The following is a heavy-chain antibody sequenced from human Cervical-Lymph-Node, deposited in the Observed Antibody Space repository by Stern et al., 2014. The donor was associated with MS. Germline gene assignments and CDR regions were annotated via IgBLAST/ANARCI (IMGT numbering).Heavy chain of an antibody. V-gene: IGHV1-18*01. CDR3: ARSRVVPGAIGAFDY. CDR1: GDTFGSYG. D-gene: IGHD2-2*02. J-gene: IGHJ4*02. Sequence: QVQLVESGAEVKKPGASVKVSCKTSGDTFGSYGFTWMRQAPGQGLEWMGWISAYSGDTHYAETFQGRVTVSTDTSTNTSFMELRSLRSDDTAVYFCARSRVVPGAIGAFDYWGQGTLVTVSS. CDR2: ISAYSGDT.